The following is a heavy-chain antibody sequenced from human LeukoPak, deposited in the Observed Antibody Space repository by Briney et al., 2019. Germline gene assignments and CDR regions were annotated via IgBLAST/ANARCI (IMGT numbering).Heavy chain of an antibody. D-gene: IGHD5-24*01. J-gene: IGHJ4*02. CDR1: GYTFINYG. Sequence: VASVKVSCKASGYTFINYGISWVRQAPGQGLEWMGWISGYNGNTKYAQKLQGRVTMTTDTSTSTAYMELRSLRSDDTAVYYCARVGPHRKMATTRYHFDYWGQGTLVTVSS. V-gene: IGHV1-18*01. CDR2: ISGYNGNT. CDR3: ARVGPHRKMATTRYHFDY.